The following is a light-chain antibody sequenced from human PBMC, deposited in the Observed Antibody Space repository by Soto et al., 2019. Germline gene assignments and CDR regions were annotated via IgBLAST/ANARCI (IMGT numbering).Light chain of an antibody. Sequence: DIVMTQSPDSLAVSLGERATINCKSSQSLLYSSNNKNYLAWYQQKPGRAPKLLIYDASNLEAGVPSRFRGSGSGTDFTFTISRLQPEDIATYYCQQYENLPTFGQGTRLEIK. J-gene: IGKJ5*01. V-gene: IGKV4-1*01. CDR1: QSLLYSSNNKNY. CDR3: QQYENLPT. CDR2: DAS.